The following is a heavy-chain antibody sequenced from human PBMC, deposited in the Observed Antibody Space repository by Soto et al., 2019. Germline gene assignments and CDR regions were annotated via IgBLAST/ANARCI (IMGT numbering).Heavy chain of an antibody. Sequence: PGESLKISCKASGYSFSFYWIGWVRQMPGKGLEWMAIIYPDDSDIRYSPSFGAHVTISADKSTSTAFLQWSSLMASDTAMYYCSTAYVYDFENSNYYRDAFDIWGQGTLVTVSS. V-gene: IGHV5-51*01. D-gene: IGHD3-22*01. CDR1: GYSFSFYW. CDR2: IYPDDSDI. J-gene: IGHJ3*02. CDR3: STAYVYDFENSNYYRDAFDI.